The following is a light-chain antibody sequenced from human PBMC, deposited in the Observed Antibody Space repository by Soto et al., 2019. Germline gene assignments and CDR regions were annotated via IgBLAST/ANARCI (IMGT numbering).Light chain of an antibody. CDR2: SDN. J-gene: IGLJ1*01. CDR1: SSDIGSNT. V-gene: IGLV1-44*01. CDR3: AAWDDRLNGYV. Sequence: QSVLTQPPSASGTPGQRVTISCSGSSSDIGSNTVSWYQQLPGTAPILHIYSDNQRPSGVPDRFSGSKSGSSASLAISGLQSEDEADYYCAAWDDRLNGYVFGTGTKVTVL.